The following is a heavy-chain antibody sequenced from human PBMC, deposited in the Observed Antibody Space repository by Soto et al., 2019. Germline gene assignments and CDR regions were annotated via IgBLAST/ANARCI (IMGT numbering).Heavy chain of an antibody. CDR1: GYTSSNYG. J-gene: IGHJ4*02. V-gene: IGHV1-18*01. D-gene: IGHD6-13*01. CDR3: GRDEAGISWLIDY. CDR2: ISVKNGNT. Sequence: QVQLVQSGDEVKKPGASVKVSCEASGYTSSNYGISWVRQAPGQGLEWMGWISVKNGNTKYAQKLQDRVTMTRDTSTRTAYLELRSLTSDDTALYYCGRDEAGISWLIDYWGQGTLVTVSS.